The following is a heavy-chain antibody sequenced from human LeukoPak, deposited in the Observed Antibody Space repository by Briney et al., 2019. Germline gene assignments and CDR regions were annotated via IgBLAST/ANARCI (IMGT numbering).Heavy chain of an antibody. CDR3: ARQEVRGVNITLDY. V-gene: IGHV4-39*01. D-gene: IGHD3-10*01. CDR1: GGSISSYY. J-gene: IGHJ4*02. CDR2: IYYSGST. Sequence: SETLSLTCTVSGGSISSYYWGWIRQPPGKGLEWIGSIYYSGSTYYNPSLKSRVTISVDTSKNQFSLKLSSVTAADTAVYYCARQEVRGVNITLDYWGQGTLVTVSS.